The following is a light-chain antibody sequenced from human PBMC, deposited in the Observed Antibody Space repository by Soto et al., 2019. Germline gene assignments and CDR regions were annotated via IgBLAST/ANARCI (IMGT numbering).Light chain of an antibody. V-gene: IGLV3-21*04. CDR3: QVWDSSSDPLEV. J-gene: IGLJ1*01. CDR2: YDS. CDR1: NIGSKS. Sequence: SYELTQPPSVSVAPGKTARITCGGNNIGSKSVHWYQQKPGQAPVLVIYYDSDRPSGIPERFSGSNSGNTATLTISRVEAGDEADYYCQVWDSSSDPLEVFGTGTKVTVL.